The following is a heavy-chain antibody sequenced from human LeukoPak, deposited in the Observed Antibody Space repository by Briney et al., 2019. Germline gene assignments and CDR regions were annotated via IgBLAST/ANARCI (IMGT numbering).Heavy chain of an antibody. Sequence: GASVKVSCKASGYTFTSYGISWVRQAPGQGLEWMGWISAHNGNTNYAQKLQGRVTMTTDTSTSTAYMELRSLRSDDTAVYYCARENYDILTGYYYYYGMDVWGQGTTVTVSS. CDR1: GYTFTSYG. CDR2: ISAHNGNT. CDR3: ARENYDILTGYYYYYGMDV. V-gene: IGHV1-18*01. J-gene: IGHJ6*02. D-gene: IGHD3-9*01.